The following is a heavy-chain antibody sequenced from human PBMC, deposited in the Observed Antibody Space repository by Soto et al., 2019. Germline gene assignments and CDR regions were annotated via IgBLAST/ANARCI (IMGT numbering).Heavy chain of an antibody. CDR3: ACHEPYSGSYWDWFDP. D-gene: IGHD1-26*01. CDR2: IIPIFGTA. V-gene: IGHV1-69*06. CDR1: GGTFSSYA. Sequence: QVQLVQSGAEVKKPGSSVKVSCKASGGTFSSYAISWVRQAPGQGLEWMGGIIPIFGTANYAQKFQGRVTITADKSTRTAYMELSSLRSEDTAVYYCACHEPYSGSYWDWFDPWGQGTLVTVSS. J-gene: IGHJ5*02.